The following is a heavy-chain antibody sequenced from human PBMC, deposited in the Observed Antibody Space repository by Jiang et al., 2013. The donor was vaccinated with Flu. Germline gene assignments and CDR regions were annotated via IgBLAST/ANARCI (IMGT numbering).Heavy chain of an antibody. CDR2: ISYDAYKT. J-gene: IGHJ4*02. V-gene: IGHV3-30-3*01. Sequence: VQLVESGGGVVQPGESLRLSCAASGFTFNNHALHWVRQAPDKGLQWVAVISYDAYKTYRADFAEGRFTISRDNSRNALSLHLNRLSAEDTAVYFCARDRGLFYTAWSLDSWGRGTWSPSPQ. D-gene: IGHD2-21*02. CDR1: GFTFNNHA. CDR3: ARDRGLFYTAWSLDS.